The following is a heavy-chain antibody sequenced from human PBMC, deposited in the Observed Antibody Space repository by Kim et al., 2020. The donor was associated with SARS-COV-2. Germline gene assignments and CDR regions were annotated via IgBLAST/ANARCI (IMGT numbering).Heavy chain of an antibody. V-gene: IGHV4-59*01. Sequence: SETLSLTCTVSGGSISSYYWSWIRQPPGKGLEWIGYIYYSGSTNYNPSLKSRVTISVDTSKNQFSLKLSSVTAADTAVYYCARRLAVEDGFRPLYYYYYGMDVWGQGTTVTVSS. CDR3: ARRLAVEDGFRPLYYYYYGMDV. CDR1: GGSISSYY. D-gene: IGHD6-19*01. CDR2: IYYSGST. J-gene: IGHJ6*02.